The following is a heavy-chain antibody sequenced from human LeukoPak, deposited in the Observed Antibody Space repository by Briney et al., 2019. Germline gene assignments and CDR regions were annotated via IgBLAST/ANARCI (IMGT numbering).Heavy chain of an antibody. J-gene: IGHJ4*02. Sequence: GGSLRLSCAASGFTFSDYYMSWIRQAPGKGLEWVSYISSSGRTIYYADSVKGRFTISRDNAKNSLYLQMNSLRAEDTAVYYCARLRMISEEIFDYWGQGTLVTVSS. CDR3: ARLRMISEEIFDY. V-gene: IGHV3-11*01. CDR2: ISSSGRTI. D-gene: IGHD3-22*01. CDR1: GFTFSDYY.